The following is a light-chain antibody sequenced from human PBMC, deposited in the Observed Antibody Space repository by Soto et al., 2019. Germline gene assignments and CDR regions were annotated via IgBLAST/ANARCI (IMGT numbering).Light chain of an antibody. CDR1: QGISSY. CDR3: QQLNTYPLT. Sequence: DIQLTQSPSFLSASVGDRVTITCRASQGISSYLGWYQQKPGKAPKLLIYAASTLESGVPSRFSGSGSGTEFTLTISSMQPEDFATYYCQQLNTYPLTFGPGTKVDIK. CDR2: AAS. J-gene: IGKJ3*01. V-gene: IGKV1-9*01.